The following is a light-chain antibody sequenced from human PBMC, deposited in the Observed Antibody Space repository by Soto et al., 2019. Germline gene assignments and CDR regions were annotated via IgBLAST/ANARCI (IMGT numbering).Light chain of an antibody. J-gene: IGKJ1*01. CDR3: QQYHTVWT. V-gene: IGKV1-5*03. Sequence: DIHMTQSPSTLSGSVGNRVTITGRASQTISSWLAWYQQKPGKAPQPLIYKASTLKSGVPSRFGGSGSGTEFIITISSLQPDDFASYYCQQYHTVWTFGQGTKVDIK. CDR2: KAS. CDR1: QTISSW.